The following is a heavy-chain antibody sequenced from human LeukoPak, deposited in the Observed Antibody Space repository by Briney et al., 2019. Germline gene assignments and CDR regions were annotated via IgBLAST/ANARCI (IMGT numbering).Heavy chain of an antibody. CDR2: IWYDGSNK. J-gene: IGHJ3*02. CDR1: GFTFSSYG. D-gene: IGHD6-13*01. V-gene: IGHV3-33*01. Sequence: GGSLRLSCAASGFTFSSYGMHWVRQAPGKGLEWVAVIWYDGSNKYYADSVKGRFTISRDNSKNTLYLQMNSLRAEDTAVYYCARDKGLSSSSWCGDDAFDIWGQGTMVTVSS. CDR3: ARDKGLSSSSWCGDDAFDI.